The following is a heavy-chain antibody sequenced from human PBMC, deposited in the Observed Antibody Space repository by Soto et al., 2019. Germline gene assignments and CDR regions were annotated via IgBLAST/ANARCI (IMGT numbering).Heavy chain of an antibody. CDR1: GFTFSSYA. D-gene: IGHD2-15*01. V-gene: IGHV3-23*01. J-gene: IGHJ4*02. CDR2: ISATGGSA. Sequence: DVQLLESGGGLVQPGGSLRLSCAASGFTFSSYAMSWVRQAPGKGLEWVSAISATGGSAFYADSVKGRFTISRDNSKNTVFLQIDSLVTEETAVYYCAKGTTAVYCFDFWGQGTLVTVSP. CDR3: AKGTTAVYCFDF.